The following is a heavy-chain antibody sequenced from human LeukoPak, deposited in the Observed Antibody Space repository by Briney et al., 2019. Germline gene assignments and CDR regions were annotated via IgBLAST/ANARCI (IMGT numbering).Heavy chain of an antibody. CDR1: GFTFNHYA. J-gene: IGHJ4*02. Sequence: GRSLRLSCAASGFTFNHYALHWVRQAPGKGLEWVVLMSYDGSDKYYADSVKGRFTISRDNSKDTLYLQMNSLRTEDTAVYYCARERFSSGWTDYWGQGTRVTVSS. CDR2: MSYDGSDK. D-gene: IGHD6-19*01. V-gene: IGHV3-30*04. CDR3: ARERFSSGWTDY.